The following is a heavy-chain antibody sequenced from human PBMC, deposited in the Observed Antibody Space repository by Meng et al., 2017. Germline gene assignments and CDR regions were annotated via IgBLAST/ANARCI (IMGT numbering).Heavy chain of an antibody. CDR3: ARRGIAARPFYY. CDR2: INHSGST. CDR1: GGSFSGYY. J-gene: IGHJ4*02. Sequence: QGHLQQWGAGLLNPSGTLSLTCAVYGGSFSGYYWSWIRQPPGKGLEWIGEINHSGSTNYNPSLKSRVTISVDTSKNQFSLKLSSVTAADTAVYYCARRGIAARPFYYWGQGTLVTVSS. V-gene: IGHV4-34*01. D-gene: IGHD6-6*01.